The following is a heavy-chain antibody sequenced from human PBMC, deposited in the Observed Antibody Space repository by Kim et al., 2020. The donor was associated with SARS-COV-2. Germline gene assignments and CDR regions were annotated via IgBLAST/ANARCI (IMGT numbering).Heavy chain of an antibody. CDR3: AKDLGHVFSSGIVPAATDAFDI. J-gene: IGHJ3*02. CDR1: GFTFSSYA. D-gene: IGHD2-2*01. CDR2: ISGSGGST. Sequence: GGSLRLSCAASGFTFSSYAMSWVRQAPGKGLEWVSAISGSGGSTYYADSVKGRFTISRDNSKNTLYLQMNSLRAEDTAVYYCAKDLGHVFSSGIVPAATDAFDIWGQGTMVTVSS. V-gene: IGHV3-23*01.